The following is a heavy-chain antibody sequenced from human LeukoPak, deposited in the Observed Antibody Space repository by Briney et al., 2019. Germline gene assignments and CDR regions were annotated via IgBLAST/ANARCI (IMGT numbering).Heavy chain of an antibody. CDR1: GGSISSSSYY. V-gene: IGHV4-39*07. CDR2: INHSGST. D-gene: IGHD1-26*01. Sequence: SEILSLTCTVSGGSISSSSYYWGWIRQPPGKGLEWIGEINHSGSTNYNPSLKSRVTISVDTSKNQFSLKLSSVTAADTAVYYCARPSYYGRSRAFDIWGQGTMVTVSS. CDR3: ARPSYYGRSRAFDI. J-gene: IGHJ3*02.